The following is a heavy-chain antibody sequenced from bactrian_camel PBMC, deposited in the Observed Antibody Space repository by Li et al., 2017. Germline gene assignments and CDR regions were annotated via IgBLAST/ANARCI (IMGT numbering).Heavy chain of an antibody. V-gene: IGHV3S42*01. J-gene: IGHJ4*01. D-gene: IGHD3*01. Sequence: VQLVESGGGLVQPGGSLRLSCAASGFTFRHFAMSWVRQAPGKGLEWVAQIAYDGWVTRYHDSAKGRFTISRDNARNTLYLQMNSLKPEDTAMYYCTKDRSYGTRNWAQSTRGQGTQVTVS. CDR3: TKDRSYGTRNWAQST. CDR1: GFTFRHFA. CDR2: IAYDGWVT.